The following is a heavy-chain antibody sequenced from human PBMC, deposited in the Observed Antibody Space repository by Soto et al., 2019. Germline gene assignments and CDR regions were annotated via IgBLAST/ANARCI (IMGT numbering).Heavy chain of an antibody. CDR1: GFTFSSYG. Sequence: GGSLRLSCAASGFTFSSYGMHWVRQAPCKGLEWVAVISYDGSNKYYADSVKGRFTISRDNSKNTLYLQMNSLRAEDTAVYYCAKDLPYGGNSGLDYWGQETLVTAPQ. CDR2: ISYDGSNK. J-gene: IGHJ4*02. V-gene: IGHV3-30*18. CDR3: AKDLPYGGNSGLDY. D-gene: IGHD4-17*01.